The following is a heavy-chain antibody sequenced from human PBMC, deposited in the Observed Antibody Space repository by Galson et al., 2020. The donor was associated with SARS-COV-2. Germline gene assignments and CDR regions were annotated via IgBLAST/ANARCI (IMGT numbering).Heavy chain of an antibody. V-gene: IGHV3-30*18. CDR2: ISYDGSKK. CDR3: VKGGDYDYVFYINMDV. Sequence: GGSLRLSCAVSGLPISNYGMHWVRQAPGKGLEWVALISYDGSKKHYADSVKGRFTISRDSSKSTVHLQMNSLRAEDTAVYYCVKGGDYDYVFYINMDVWGQGTTVTVSS. D-gene: IGHD3-16*01. CDR1: GLPISNYG. J-gene: IGHJ6*02.